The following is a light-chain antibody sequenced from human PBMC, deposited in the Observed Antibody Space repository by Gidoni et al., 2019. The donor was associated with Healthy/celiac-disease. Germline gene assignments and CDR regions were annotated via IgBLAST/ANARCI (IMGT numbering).Light chain of an antibody. CDR1: PSISSSY. CDR3: QQYGSSPLT. J-gene: IGKJ1*01. V-gene: IGKV3-20*01. CDR2: GAP. Sequence: DIVSPQHPRTLCWSPGDRATLSCRSSPSISSSYLAWYQQKPGQAPRLLIYGAPSRAPGIPDRFSGRGPGQVFTFTTSRLEPEVFPVYSCQQYGSSPLTFGQGTKVEIK.